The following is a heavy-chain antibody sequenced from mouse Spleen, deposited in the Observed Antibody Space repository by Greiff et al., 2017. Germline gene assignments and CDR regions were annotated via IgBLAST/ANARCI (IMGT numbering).Heavy chain of an antibody. CDR1: GYTFTSYW. CDR2: IDPSDSYT. J-gene: IGHJ2*01. V-gene: IGHV1-50*01. Sequence: VQLQQPGAELVKPGASVKLSCKASGYTFTSYWMQWVKQRPGQGLEWIGEIDPSDSYTNYNQKLKGKATLTVDTSSSTAYMQLSSLTSEDSAVYYCARGWAKDYWGQGTTLTVSS. D-gene: IGHD3-3*01. CDR3: ARGWAKDY.